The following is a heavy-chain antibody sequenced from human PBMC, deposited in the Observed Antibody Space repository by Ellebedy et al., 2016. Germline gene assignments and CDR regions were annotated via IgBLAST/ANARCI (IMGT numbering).Heavy chain of an antibody. D-gene: IGHD6-13*01. J-gene: IGHJ3*02. V-gene: IGHV4-31*03. CDR1: GGSISSDGYF. Sequence: SETLSLTXTVSGGSISSDGYFWNWIRQHPGKGLEWIGYIDYSGSTYYNPSLKSRITVSVDTSKNQFSLKLNSVTAADTAVYFCARGSTIAAAANDAFDIWGQGTMVTVSS. CDR2: IDYSGST. CDR3: ARGSTIAAAANDAFDI.